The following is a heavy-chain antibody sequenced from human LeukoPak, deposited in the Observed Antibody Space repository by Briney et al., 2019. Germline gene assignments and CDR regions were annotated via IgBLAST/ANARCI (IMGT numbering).Heavy chain of an antibody. V-gene: IGHV1-18*01. CDR2: ISAYNGKT. CDR3: AREGLRYFDWLLYYYYYGMDV. Sequence: ASVKVSCKPSGYTFTSYGISWVRQAPGQGLEWMGWISAYNGKTNYAQKLQGRVTMTTDTSTSTAYMELRSLRSDDTAVYYCAREGLRYFDWLLYYYYYGMDVWGQGTTVTVSS. D-gene: IGHD3-9*01. J-gene: IGHJ6*02. CDR1: GYTFTSYG.